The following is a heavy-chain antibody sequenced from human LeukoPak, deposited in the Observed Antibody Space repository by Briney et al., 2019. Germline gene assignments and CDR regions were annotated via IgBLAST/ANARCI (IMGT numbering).Heavy chain of an antibody. CDR2: ISGNSDNI. Sequence: GGSLRLSCVASGFTFSDYDMSWIRQAPEKGLEWVSSISGNSDNIHYADSVKGRFTISRDNAKNSLYLQMNSLTAEDTAVYYCARIPNNAGFPNWFDPWGQGTLVTVSS. D-gene: IGHD1-14*01. CDR3: ARIPNNAGFPNWFDP. J-gene: IGHJ5*02. V-gene: IGHV3-11*04. CDR1: GFTFSDYD.